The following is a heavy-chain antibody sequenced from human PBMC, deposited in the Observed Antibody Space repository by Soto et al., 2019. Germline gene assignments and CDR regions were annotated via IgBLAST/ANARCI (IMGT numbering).Heavy chain of an antibody. CDR3: AKDAVVAAISYAFDI. V-gene: IGHV3-9*01. CDR2: ISWNSGSI. Sequence: GGSLRLSCAASGFTFDDYAMHWVRQAPGKGLEWVSGISWNSGSIGYADSVKGRFTISRDNAKNSLYLQMNSLRAEDTALYYCAKDAVVAAISYAFDIWGQGTMVTVSS. CDR1: GFTFDDYA. D-gene: IGHD2-15*01. J-gene: IGHJ3*02.